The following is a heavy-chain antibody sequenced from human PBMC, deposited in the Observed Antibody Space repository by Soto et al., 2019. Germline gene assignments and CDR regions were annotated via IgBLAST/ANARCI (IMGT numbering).Heavy chain of an antibody. Sequence: EVQLVESGGGLVQPGRSLRLSCAASGFTFDDYVMHWVRRAPGKGLEWVSGISWNSGSIDYADSVKGRFTIYRDNAKKALYRQMSSLRTEDTALYYCPKDAGRSRAEHLHHAGQGTLVIVSS. CDR3: PKDAGRSRAEHLHH. V-gene: IGHV3-9*01. J-gene: IGHJ1*01. CDR2: ISWNSGSI. CDR1: GFTFDDYV. D-gene: IGHD6-6*01.